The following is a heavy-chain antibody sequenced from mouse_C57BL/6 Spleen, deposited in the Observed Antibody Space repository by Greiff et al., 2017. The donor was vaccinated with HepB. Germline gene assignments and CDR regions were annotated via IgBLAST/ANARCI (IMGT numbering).Heavy chain of an antibody. CDR3: AKKGGSSYVYAMDY. J-gene: IGHJ4*01. D-gene: IGHD1-1*01. V-gene: IGHV2-5*01. CDR2: IWRGGST. CDR1: GFSLTSYG. Sequence: VKLVESGPGLVQPSQSLSITCTVSGFSLTSYGVHWVRQSPGKGLEWLGVIWRGGSTDYNAAFMSRLSITKDNSKSKVFFKMNSLQADDTAIYYCAKKGGSSYVYAMDYWGQGTSVTVSS.